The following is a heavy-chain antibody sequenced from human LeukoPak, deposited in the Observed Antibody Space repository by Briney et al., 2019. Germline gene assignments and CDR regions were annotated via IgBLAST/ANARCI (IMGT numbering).Heavy chain of an antibody. V-gene: IGHV3-30*18. CDR2: ISYDGSNK. Sequence: PGGSLRLSCAASGFTFSSYGMHWVRQAPGKGLEWVAVISYDGSNKYYADSVKGRFTISRDNSKNTLYLQMNSLRAEDTAVYYCVKDADDSSGYYYPDYWGQGTLVTVSS. CDR1: GFTFSSYG. J-gene: IGHJ4*02. D-gene: IGHD3-22*01. CDR3: VKDADDSSGYYYPDY.